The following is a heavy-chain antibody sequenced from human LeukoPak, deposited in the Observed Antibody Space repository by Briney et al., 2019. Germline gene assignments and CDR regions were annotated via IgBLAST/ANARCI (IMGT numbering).Heavy chain of an antibody. CDR1: GGSFSGYY. J-gene: IGHJ4*02. CDR2: INHSGST. CDR3: ASPRPGASPMYDY. V-gene: IGHV4-34*01. D-gene: IGHD3-10*01. Sequence: SETLSLTCAVYGGSFSGYYWSWIRQPPGKGLEWIGEINHSGSTNYNPSLKSRVTISVDTSKNQFSLKLSSVTAADTAVYYCASPRPGASPMYDYWGQGTLVTVSS.